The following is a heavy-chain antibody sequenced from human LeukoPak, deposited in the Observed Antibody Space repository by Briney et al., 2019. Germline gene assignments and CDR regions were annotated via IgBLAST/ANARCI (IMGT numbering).Heavy chain of an antibody. V-gene: IGHV3-48*03. D-gene: IGHD5-18*01. CDR1: GFTFSSYE. J-gene: IGHJ4*02. Sequence: GGSLRLSCAASGFTFSSYEMNWVRQAPGKGLEWVSCISSSGSTIYYADSVKGRFTISRDNTKNSLYLQMTSLRPEDPAVYYCARGGYSYGRHYFDYWGQGPLVTVSS. CDR2: ISSSGSTI. CDR3: ARGGYSYGRHYFDY.